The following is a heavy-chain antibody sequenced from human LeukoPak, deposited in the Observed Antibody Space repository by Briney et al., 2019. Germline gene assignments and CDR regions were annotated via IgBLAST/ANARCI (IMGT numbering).Heavy chain of an antibody. J-gene: IGHJ5*02. CDR3: TRVNLRGSQYNWFDP. CDR2: ITPVIGPV. Sequence: ASVKVSCKTSGGTFNSHIFGWVRQAPGQGLEWMGRITPVIGPVKYAQKFQGRMTIFADGSTTTAYMELSSLTSEDTAVYFCTRVNLRGSQYNWFDPWGQGTLVTVSS. D-gene: IGHD1-26*01. V-gene: IGHV1-69*08. CDR1: GGTFNSHI.